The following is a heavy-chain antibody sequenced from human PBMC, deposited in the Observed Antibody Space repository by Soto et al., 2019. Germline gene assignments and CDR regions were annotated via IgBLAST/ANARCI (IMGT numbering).Heavy chain of an antibody. J-gene: IGHJ4*02. V-gene: IGHV4-59*01. Sequence: RVTISVDTSKNPFSLRLSSVTAADTAVYYCARVSGSYYHVYYFDYWGQGTLVTVSS. CDR3: ARVSGSYYHVYYFDY. D-gene: IGHD1-26*01.